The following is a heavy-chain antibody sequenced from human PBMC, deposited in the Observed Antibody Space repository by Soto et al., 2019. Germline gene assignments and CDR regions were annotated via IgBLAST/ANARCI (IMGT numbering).Heavy chain of an antibody. CDR1: GFTFSSYG. Sequence: PGGSLRLSCAASGFTFSSYGMHWVRQAPGKGLEWVAVISYDGSNKYYADSVKGRFTISRDNSKNTLYLQMNSLRAEDTAVYYCAKGDWFGELSKLDYWGQGTLVTVSS. CDR3: AKGDWFGELSKLDY. D-gene: IGHD3-10*01. V-gene: IGHV3-30*18. J-gene: IGHJ4*02. CDR2: ISYDGSNK.